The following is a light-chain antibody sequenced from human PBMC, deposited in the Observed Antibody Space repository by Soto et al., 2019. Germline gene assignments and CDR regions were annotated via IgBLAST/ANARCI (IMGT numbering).Light chain of an antibody. CDR2: WAS. V-gene: IGKV4-1*01. CDR1: QSVLYSSNNKNY. CDR3: QQYYSTPLT. Sequence: DIVMTQSPDSLAVSLGERATINCKSSQSVLYSSNNKNYLAWYQQKPGQPSKLLIYWASTRESGVPDRLSGSVSGTDFTLTISSLQAEDVAVYFCQQYYSTPLTFGGGTKVEIK. J-gene: IGKJ4*01.